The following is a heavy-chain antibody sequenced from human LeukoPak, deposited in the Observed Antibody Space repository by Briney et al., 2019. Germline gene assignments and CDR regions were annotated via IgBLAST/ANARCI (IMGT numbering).Heavy chain of an antibody. Sequence: GGYLRLSCTASGFTFSNAWMSWVRQAPGKGPEWVGRVKSKTDGGTTDYAAPVKGRFTISRDDSKNTLYLQMNSLKTEDTAVYYLPPEGGGKGFDPWGQGTLVTVSS. CDR3: PPEGGGKGFDP. J-gene: IGHJ5*02. CDR1: GFTFSNAW. V-gene: IGHV3-15*01. CDR2: VKSKTDGGTT. D-gene: IGHD3-16*01.